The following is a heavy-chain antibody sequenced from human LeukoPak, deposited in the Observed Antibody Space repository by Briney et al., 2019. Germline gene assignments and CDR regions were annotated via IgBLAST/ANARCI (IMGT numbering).Heavy chain of an antibody. CDR3: AAILGSSDFDY. D-gene: IGHD6-13*01. CDR2: FDYEDGET. Sequence: GASVKVSCKVSGYTLTELSMHWVRQAPGKGLEWLGGFDYEDGETIYAQKFQGRVTMTEDTSTDTASMELSSLRSEDTAVYYCAAILGSSDFDYWGQGTLVIVSS. V-gene: IGHV1-24*01. J-gene: IGHJ4*02. CDR1: GYTLTELS.